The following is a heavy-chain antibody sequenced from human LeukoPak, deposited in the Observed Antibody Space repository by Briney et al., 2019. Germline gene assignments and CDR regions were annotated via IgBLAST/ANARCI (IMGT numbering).Heavy chain of an antibody. J-gene: IGHJ4*02. V-gene: IGHV3-74*01. D-gene: IGHD3-22*01. Sequence: GGSLRLSCAASGFTFSSYWMHWVRQAPGKGLVWVSRINSDGSSTSYADSVKGRFTISRDNSKNTLYLQMGSLRAEDMAVYFCARSSGYGYYFDYWGQGTLVTVSS. CDR1: GFTFSSYW. CDR2: INSDGSST. CDR3: ARSSGYGYYFDY.